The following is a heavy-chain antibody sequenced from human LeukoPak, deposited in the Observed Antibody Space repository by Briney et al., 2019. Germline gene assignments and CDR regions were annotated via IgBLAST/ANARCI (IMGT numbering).Heavy chain of an antibody. J-gene: IGHJ5*02. Sequence: GGSLRLSCAASGFTFSSYGMHWVRQAPGKGLEWVAVISYDGSNKYYADSVKGRFTISRDNSKNTLYLQMNSLRAEDTAVYYCAKDRLHCSGGSCYSRLHNWFDPWGQGTLVTVSS. CDR1: GFTFSSYG. CDR2: ISYDGSNK. CDR3: AKDRLHCSGGSCYSRLHNWFDP. V-gene: IGHV3-30*18. D-gene: IGHD2-15*01.